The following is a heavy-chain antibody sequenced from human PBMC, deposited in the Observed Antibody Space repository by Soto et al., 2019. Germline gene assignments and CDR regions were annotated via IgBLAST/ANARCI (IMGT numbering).Heavy chain of an antibody. V-gene: IGHV3-30*03. Sequence: QIQLVESGGDVVQPGKSLRLSCAASGFNFGFFGMHWVRQAPGKGLEWVAFISGDGINTQYADSVKGRFTLSRDYSRKTMYLQMDSLRDEDTALYYCARGRLSFDFDFWGLGTLVTVSS. CDR3: ARGRLSFDFDF. CDR1: GFNFGFFG. J-gene: IGHJ4*02. D-gene: IGHD1-26*01. CDR2: ISGDGINT.